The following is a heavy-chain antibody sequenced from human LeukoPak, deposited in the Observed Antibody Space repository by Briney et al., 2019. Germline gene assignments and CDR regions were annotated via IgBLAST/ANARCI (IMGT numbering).Heavy chain of an antibody. Sequence: GGSLRLSCAASGFTFSSYAMHWVRQAPGKGLEWVARLHADGVEQNYVDSVTGRFTMSRDNAKNSLDLQMNSLRVEDTAVYYCARGGYSFDYLGQGTLVAVSS. CDR3: ARGGYSFDY. D-gene: IGHD5-18*01. J-gene: IGHJ4*02. CDR2: LHADGVEQ. CDR1: GFTFSSYA. V-gene: IGHV3-7*01.